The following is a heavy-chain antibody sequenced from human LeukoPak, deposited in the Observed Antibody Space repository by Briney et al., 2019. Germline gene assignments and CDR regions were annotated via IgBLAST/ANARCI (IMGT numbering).Heavy chain of an antibody. CDR3: ARGSYSSSWYYSYFDL. J-gene: IGHJ2*01. CDR1: GGSISSYY. D-gene: IGHD6-13*01. V-gene: IGHV4-59*01. Sequence: SETLSLTCTVSGGSISSYYWSWIRQPPGKGLEWVGYIYYSGSTNYNPSLKSPVSISVDTSNNQFSLKLSSVTAADTAVYYCARGSYSSSWYYSYFDLWGRGTLVTVSS. CDR2: IYYSGST.